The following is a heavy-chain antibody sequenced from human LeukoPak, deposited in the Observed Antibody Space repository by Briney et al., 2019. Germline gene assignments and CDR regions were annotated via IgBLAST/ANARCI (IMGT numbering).Heavy chain of an antibody. CDR1: GYTFIGYY. J-gene: IGHJ6*03. CDR3: ARVSGYDFYYYYYYMDV. CDR2: INPNSGNT. Sequence: ASVKVSFKASGYTFIGYYMHWVRQAPGQGLEWMGWINPNSGNTGYAQKFQGRVTMTRNTSISTAYMELSSLRSEDTAVYYCARVSGYDFYYYYYYMDVWGKGTTVTISS. V-gene: IGHV1-8*02. D-gene: IGHD5-12*01.